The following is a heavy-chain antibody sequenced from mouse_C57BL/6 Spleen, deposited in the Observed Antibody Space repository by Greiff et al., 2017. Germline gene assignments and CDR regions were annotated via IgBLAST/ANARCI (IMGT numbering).Heavy chain of an antibody. CDR1: GFNIKDDY. J-gene: IGHJ3*01. CDR3: TTGSNYWFAY. Sequence: DVQLQESGAELVRPGASVKLSCTASGFNIKDDYMPWVKQRPEQGLEWIGWIDPENGDTEYASKFQGKATITADTSSNTAYLQLSSLTSEDTAVYYCTTGSNYWFAYWGQGTLVTVSA. D-gene: IGHD2-5*01. V-gene: IGHV14-4*01. CDR2: IDPENGDT.